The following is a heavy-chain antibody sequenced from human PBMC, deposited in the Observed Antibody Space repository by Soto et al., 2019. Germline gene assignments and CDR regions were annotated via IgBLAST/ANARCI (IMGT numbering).Heavy chain of an antibody. CDR3: AREGYCISTSCRHYDYYGMDV. CDR2: ISAYNGNT. V-gene: IGHV1-18*01. J-gene: IGHJ6*02. CDR1: GYTFTNYG. Sequence: QVQLVQSGAEVKKPGASVKVSCKASGYTFTNYGISWVRQAPGQGLEWMGWISAYNGNTNYAKKVKGRVTMTTDTSTSTAYMKLRSLRSDDTAVYYCAREGYCISTSCRHYDYYGMDVWGQGTTVTVSS. D-gene: IGHD2-2*01.